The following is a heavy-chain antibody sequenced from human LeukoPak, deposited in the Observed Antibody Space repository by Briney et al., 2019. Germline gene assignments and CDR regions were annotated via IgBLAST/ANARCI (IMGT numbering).Heavy chain of an antibody. CDR1: GGSISSYY. D-gene: IGHD3-16*02. CDR2: IYYSGST. J-gene: IGHJ4*02. V-gene: IGHV4-59*12. CDR3: ASGGGVIVRYVY. Sequence: ASETLSLTCTVSGGSISSYYWSWIRQPPGKGLEWIGYIYYSGSTNYNPSPKSRVTISVDTSKNQFSLKLSSVTAADTAVYYCASGGGVIVRYVYWGQGTLVTVSS.